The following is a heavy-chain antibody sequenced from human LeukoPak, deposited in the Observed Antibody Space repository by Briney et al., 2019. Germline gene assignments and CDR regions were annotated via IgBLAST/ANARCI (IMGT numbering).Heavy chain of an antibody. D-gene: IGHD4-23*01. Sequence: GGSLRLSCAASGFTFSSYAMSWVRQAPGKGLEWVSSIIGGGGNTNHADSVKGRFTISRDNSKNTLYLQMNSLRAEDTAVYYCAKGLSGGGQRGYFDYWGQGTLVTVSS. J-gene: IGHJ4*02. CDR3: AKGLSGGGQRGYFDY. CDR2: IIGGGGNT. V-gene: IGHV3-23*01. CDR1: GFTFSSYA.